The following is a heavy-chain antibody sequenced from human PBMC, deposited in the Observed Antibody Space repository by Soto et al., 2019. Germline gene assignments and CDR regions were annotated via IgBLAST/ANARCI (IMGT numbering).Heavy chain of an antibody. D-gene: IGHD3-10*01. CDR1: GYTFTSYG. V-gene: IGHV1-18*04. Sequence: RASVKVSCKASGYTFTSYGISWVRQAPGQGLEWMGWISAYNGNTNYAQKLQGRVTMTTDTSTSTAYMELRSLRSDDTAVYYCARVEFLWFGELLSDYYYYYGMDVWGQGTTVTVSS. CDR2: ISAYNGNT. J-gene: IGHJ6*02. CDR3: ARVEFLWFGELLSDYYYYYGMDV.